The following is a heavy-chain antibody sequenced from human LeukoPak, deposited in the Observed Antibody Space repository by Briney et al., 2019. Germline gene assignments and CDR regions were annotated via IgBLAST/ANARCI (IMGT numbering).Heavy chain of an antibody. D-gene: IGHD6-13*01. CDR1: GGSFSGYY. Sequence: SKTLSLTCAVYGGSFSGYYWSWIRQPPGKGLEWIGEINHSGSTNYNPSLKSRVTISVDTSKNQFSLKLSSVTAADTAVYYCARSRWYVPFDYWGQGTLVTVSS. V-gene: IGHV4-34*01. J-gene: IGHJ4*02. CDR3: ARSRWYVPFDY. CDR2: INHSGST.